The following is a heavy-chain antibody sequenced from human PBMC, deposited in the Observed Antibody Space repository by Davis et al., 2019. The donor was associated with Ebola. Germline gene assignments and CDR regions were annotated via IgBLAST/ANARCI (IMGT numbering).Heavy chain of an antibody. D-gene: IGHD1-1*01. V-gene: IGHV3-30-3*01. Sequence: GESLKISCAASGFTFSSYAMHWVRQAPGKGLEWVAVISYDGSNKYYADSVKVRFTISRDNSKNTLYLQMNSLRAEDTAVYYCARVRGGTTGTTDGYDAFDIWGQGTMVTVSS. CDR3: ARVRGGTTGTTDGYDAFDI. CDR2: ISYDGSNK. CDR1: GFTFSSYA. J-gene: IGHJ3*02.